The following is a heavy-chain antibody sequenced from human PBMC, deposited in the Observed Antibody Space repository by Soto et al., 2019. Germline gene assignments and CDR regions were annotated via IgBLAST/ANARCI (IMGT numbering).Heavy chain of an antibody. D-gene: IGHD3-22*01. CDR3: VRDQDVVNYFGY. Sequence: GGSLRLSCAASGFTFSSYGMHWVRQAPGKGLEWVAAISYDGSNKYYADSVKGRFTISRDNSKNTLYLQMSSLRAEVTAVYYGVRDQDVVNYFGYWGQGTLVTVS. CDR2: ISYDGSNK. V-gene: IGHV3-33*01. J-gene: IGHJ4*02. CDR1: GFTFSSYG.